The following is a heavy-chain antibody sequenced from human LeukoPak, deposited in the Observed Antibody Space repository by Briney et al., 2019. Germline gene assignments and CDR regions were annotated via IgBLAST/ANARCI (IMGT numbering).Heavy chain of an antibody. D-gene: IGHD2-2*01. V-gene: IGHV3-15*01. CDR2: IKSKTDGGTT. J-gene: IGHJ6*04. CDR1: GFTFSNAW. CDR3: TTAKGYCSSTSCSERDYYYYGMDV. Sequence: GGSLRLSCAASGFTFSNAWMSWVRQAPGKGLEWAGRIKSKTDGGTTDYAAPVKGRFTISRDDSKNTLYLQMNCLKTEDTAVYYCTTAKGYCSSTSCSERDYYYYGMDVWGKGTTVTVSS.